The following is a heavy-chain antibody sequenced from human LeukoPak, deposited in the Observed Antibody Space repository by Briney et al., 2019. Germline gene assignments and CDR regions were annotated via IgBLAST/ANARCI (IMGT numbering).Heavy chain of an antibody. V-gene: IGHV4-34*01. CDR1: GGSFSGYY. J-gene: IGHJ5*02. CDR2: INHSGST. CDR3: ARGSRGYSSGWYWFDP. D-gene: IGHD6-19*01. Sequence: SETLSLTCAVYGGSFSGYYWSWIRQPPGKGLEWIGEINHSGSTNYNPSLKSRVTISVDTSKSQFSLKLSSVTAADTAVYYCARGSRGYSSGWYWFDPWGQGTLVTVSS.